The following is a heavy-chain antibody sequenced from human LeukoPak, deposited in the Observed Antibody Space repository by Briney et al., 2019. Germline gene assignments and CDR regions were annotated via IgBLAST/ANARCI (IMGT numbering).Heavy chain of an antibody. CDR1: GFTFSSYS. Sequence: GGSLRLSCAASGFTFSSYSMNWVRQAPGKGLNWVSYISGSDSTVYYADSVRGRFTISRDNAKNSLYLQMNSLRAEDTAVYYCAKTSGGSYFDAFDIWGPGTMVTVSS. CDR3: AKTSGGSYFDAFDI. D-gene: IGHD1-26*01. CDR2: ISGSDSTV. V-gene: IGHV3-48*01. J-gene: IGHJ3*02.